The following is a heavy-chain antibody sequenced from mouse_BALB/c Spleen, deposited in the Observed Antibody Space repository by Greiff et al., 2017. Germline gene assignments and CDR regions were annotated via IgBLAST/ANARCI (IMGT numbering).Heavy chain of an antibody. V-gene: IGHV5-17*02. CDR1: GFTFSSFG. J-gene: IGHJ2*01. D-gene: IGHD2-1*01. Sequence: EVQLVESGGGLVQPGGSRKLSCAASGFTFSSFGMHWVRQAPEKGLEWVAYISSGSSTIYYADTVKGRFTISRDNPKNTLFLQMTSLRSEDTAMYYCARDYGNLYFDYWGQATTLTVSS. CDR3: ARDYGNLYFDY. CDR2: ISSGSSTI.